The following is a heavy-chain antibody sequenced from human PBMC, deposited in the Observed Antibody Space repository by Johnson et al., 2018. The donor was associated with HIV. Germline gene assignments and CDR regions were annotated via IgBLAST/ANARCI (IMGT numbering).Heavy chain of an antibody. D-gene: IGHD6-19*01. V-gene: IGHV3-11*04. Sequence: QVQLVESGGGLIQPGGSPRLSCAASGFTVSSNHMRWVRQAPGKGLEWVSYISSSGSTIYYADSVKGRFTISRNNAKNSLYLQMNSLRPDDSAVYYCARDRWLGVAVEIWGQGTMVTVSS. CDR3: ARDRWLGVAVEI. J-gene: IGHJ3*02. CDR1: GFTVSSNH. CDR2: ISSSGSTI.